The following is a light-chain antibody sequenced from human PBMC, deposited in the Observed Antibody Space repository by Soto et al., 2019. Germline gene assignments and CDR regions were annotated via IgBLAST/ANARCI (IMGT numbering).Light chain of an antibody. CDR2: EVS. CDR1: SSDVGGYNY. CDR3: NSYTSKSTGV. Sequence: QSVLTQPASVSGSPGQSITISCTGTSSDVGGYNYVSWYQQHPGKAPKLIIYEVSNRPSGVSNRFSGYKSGNTASLTISGLQAEDEADYYCNSYTSKSTGVFGTGTKLTVL. V-gene: IGLV2-14*01. J-gene: IGLJ1*01.